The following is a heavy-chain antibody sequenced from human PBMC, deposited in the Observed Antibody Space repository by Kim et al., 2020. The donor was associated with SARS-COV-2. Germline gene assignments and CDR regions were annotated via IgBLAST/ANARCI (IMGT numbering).Heavy chain of an antibody. D-gene: IGHD3-22*01. J-gene: IGHJ4*02. Sequence: VKVRLTISRDNSKNTLYLQMNSLRAEDTAVYYCAKGRWYYYDSSGHIDYWGQGTLVTVSS. V-gene: IGHV3-23*01. CDR3: AKGRWYYYDSSGHIDY.